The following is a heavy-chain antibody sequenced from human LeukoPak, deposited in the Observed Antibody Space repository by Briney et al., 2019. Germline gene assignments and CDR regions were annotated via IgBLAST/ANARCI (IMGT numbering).Heavy chain of an antibody. D-gene: IGHD1-26*01. CDR1: GFTLSSYA. Sequence: GGSLRLSCVASGFTLSSYAMSWVREAPGKGLEWVSVISGGGDITNYADFVKGRFIIPRDNSKNTLNLQMSSLRAEDTAVYYCAKPIVGATVTFDHWGQGTLVTVSS. V-gene: IGHV3-23*01. CDR3: AKPIVGATVTFDH. CDR2: ISGGGDIT. J-gene: IGHJ4*02.